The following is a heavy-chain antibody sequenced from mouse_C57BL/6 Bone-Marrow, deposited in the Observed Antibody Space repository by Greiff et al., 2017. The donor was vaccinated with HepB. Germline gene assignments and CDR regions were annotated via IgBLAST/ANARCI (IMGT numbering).Heavy chain of an antibody. J-gene: IGHJ4*01. CDR2: IHPNSGST. Sequence: QVQLQQPGAELVKPGASVKLSCKASGYTFTSYWMHWVKQRPGQGLEWIGMIHPNSGSTNYNEKFKSKATLTVDKSSSTAYMQLSGLTSEDSAVYYCARPLYDAMDYWGQGTSVTVSS. V-gene: IGHV1-64*01. D-gene: IGHD6-1*01. CDR3: ARPLYDAMDY. CDR1: GYTFTSYW.